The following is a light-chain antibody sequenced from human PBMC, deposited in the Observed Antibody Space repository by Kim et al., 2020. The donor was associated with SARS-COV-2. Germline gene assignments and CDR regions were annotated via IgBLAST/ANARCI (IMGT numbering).Light chain of an antibody. V-gene: IGLV1-47*01. J-gene: IGLJ2*01. CDR1: SSNIGSNY. CDR3: AAWDDSLSGSSVV. Sequence: ELTQPPSASGTPGQRVTISCSGSSSNIGSNYVYWYQQLPGTAPKLLIYRNNQRPSGVPDRFSGSKSGTSASLAISGLRSEDEADYYCAAWDDSLSGSSVVFGGGTQLTVL. CDR2: RNN.